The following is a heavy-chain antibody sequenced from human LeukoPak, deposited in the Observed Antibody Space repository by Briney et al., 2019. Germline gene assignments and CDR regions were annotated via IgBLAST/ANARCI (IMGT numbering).Heavy chain of an antibody. V-gene: IGHV1/OR15-1*01. CDR3: ARATTVVTLLFDY. CDR2: INPNSGGT. CDR1: GYIFTDYY. J-gene: IGHJ4*02. Sequence: ASVKVSCKASGYIFTDYYMHWVRQAPGQELGWMGRINPNSGGTNYAQKFQGRVTMTRDTSISTAYTELSSLRSEDTATYYCARATTVVTLLFDYWGQGTLVTVSS. D-gene: IGHD4-23*01.